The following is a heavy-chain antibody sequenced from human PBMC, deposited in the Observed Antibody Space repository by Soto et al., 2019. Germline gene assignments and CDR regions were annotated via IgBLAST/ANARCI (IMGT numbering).Heavy chain of an antibody. CDR2: INTYKGNT. Sequence: QVQLLQSGAEVKKPGASVKVSCKASGYTFTNYGVSWVRQAPGQGLEWMGWINTYKGNTNYAQKFQGRVTMTTDTSTSTAYMELRSQISDDTAIYYCVNVQEKGSKFFDYWGQGTLVTVSS. V-gene: IGHV1-18*01. D-gene: IGHD1-1*01. J-gene: IGHJ4*02. CDR3: VNVQEKGSKFFDY. CDR1: GYTFTNYG.